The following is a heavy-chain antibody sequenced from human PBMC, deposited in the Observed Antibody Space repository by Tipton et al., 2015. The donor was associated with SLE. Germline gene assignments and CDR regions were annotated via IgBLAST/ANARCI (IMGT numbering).Heavy chain of an antibody. CDR3: ASQGYSSGWHAGYDGMDV. D-gene: IGHD6-19*01. CDR1: GYTLTELS. V-gene: IGHV1-24*01. Sequence: QSGPEVKKPGASVKVSCKVSGYTLTELSMHWVRQAPGKGLEWMGGFDPEEGETIYAQKFQGRVTMTEDTSTDTAYMELRSLRSDDTAVYYCASQGYSSGWHAGYDGMDVWGQGTTVTVSS. J-gene: IGHJ6*02. CDR2: FDPEEGET.